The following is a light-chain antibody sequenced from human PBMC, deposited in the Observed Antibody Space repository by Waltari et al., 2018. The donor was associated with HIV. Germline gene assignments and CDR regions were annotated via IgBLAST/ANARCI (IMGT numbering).Light chain of an antibody. J-gene: IGLJ2*01. Sequence: QSVLAPPAPRSGSPGPSINIPCPGTRSDLGWYNYFSWYQQHPGKAPKLLIYKVSNRPSGVSDRFSGSRSGNTASLTISGLQAEDEADYFCSSYAGSSIFVVFGGGTKLTVL. CDR2: KVS. V-gene: IGLV2-14*01. CDR3: SSYAGSSIFVV. CDR1: RSDLGWYNY.